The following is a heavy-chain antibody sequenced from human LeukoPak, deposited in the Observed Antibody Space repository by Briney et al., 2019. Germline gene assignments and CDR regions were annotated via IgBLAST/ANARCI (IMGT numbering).Heavy chain of an antibody. V-gene: IGHV3-21*01. D-gene: IGHD5-12*01. J-gene: IGHJ4*02. CDR1: GFTFSSYS. Sequence: GGSLRLSCAASGFTFSSYSMNWVRQAPGKGLEWVSSISSSSSYIYYADSVKGRFTISRDNSKNTLYLQMNSLRAEDTAVYYCAKGILRAGSPDYWGQGTLVTVSS. CDR3: AKGILRAGSPDY. CDR2: ISSSSSYI.